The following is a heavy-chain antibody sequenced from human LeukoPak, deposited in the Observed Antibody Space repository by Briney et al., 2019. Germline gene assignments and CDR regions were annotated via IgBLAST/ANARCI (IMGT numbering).Heavy chain of an antibody. V-gene: IGHV1-2*06. J-gene: IGHJ4*02. CDR3: AREDNLGSGSSPNDY. CDR1: GYTFTGYY. Sequence: ASVTVSCKASGYTFTGYYMNWVRQAPGQGLEWMGRINPKSGGTNYAQKFQGRVTMTRDTSISTAHMELSRLRSDDTAVYYCAREDNLGSGSSPNDYWGQGTLVTVSS. D-gene: IGHD6-19*01. CDR2: INPKSGGT.